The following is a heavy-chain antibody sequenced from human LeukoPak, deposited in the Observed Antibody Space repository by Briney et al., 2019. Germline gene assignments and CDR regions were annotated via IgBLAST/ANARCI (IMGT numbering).Heavy chain of an antibody. D-gene: IGHD2-15*01. CDR2: IKSKTDGGTI. CDR3: TTDVNGAPYCSGGSCYEGEWAY. V-gene: IGHV3-15*07. J-gene: IGHJ4*02. Sequence: TPGGSLRLSCAASGFPFTNAWMNWVRQAPGKGLEWVGRIKSKTDGGTIDYAAPVKGRFTISRDDSKNTLYLQMNSLKTEDTAVYYCTTDVNGAPYCSGGSCYEGEWAYWGQGTLVTVSS. CDR1: GFPFTNAW.